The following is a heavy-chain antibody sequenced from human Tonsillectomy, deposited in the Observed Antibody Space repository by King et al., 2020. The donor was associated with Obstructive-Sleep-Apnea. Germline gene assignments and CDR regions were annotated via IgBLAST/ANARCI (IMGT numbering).Heavy chain of an antibody. CDR3: ARGVTGPGYSSSWYRVFDY. CDR2: IIPIFGTA. V-gene: IGHV1-69*01. Sequence: LQLVQSGAEVKKPGSSVKVSCKASGGTFSSYAISWVRQAPGQGLEWMGGIIPIFGTANYAQKFQGRVTITADESTSTAYMELSSLRSEDTAVYYCARGVTGPGYSSSWYRVFDYWGQGTLVTVSS. J-gene: IGHJ4*02. CDR1: GGTFSSYA. D-gene: IGHD6-13*01.